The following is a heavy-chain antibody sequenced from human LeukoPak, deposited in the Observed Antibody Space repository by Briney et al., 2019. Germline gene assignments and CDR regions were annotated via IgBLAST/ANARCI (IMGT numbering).Heavy chain of an antibody. J-gene: IGHJ4*02. V-gene: IGHV3-30-3*01. CDR2: ISYDGSNK. CDR3: AAGRATDYFDY. D-gene: IGHD6-13*01. Sequence: GGSLRLSCAASGFTFSSYAMHWVRQAPGKGLEWVAVISYDGSNKYYADSVKGRFTISRDNSKNTLYLQMNSLRAEDTAVYYCAAGRATDYFDYWGQGTLVTVSS. CDR1: GFTFSSYA.